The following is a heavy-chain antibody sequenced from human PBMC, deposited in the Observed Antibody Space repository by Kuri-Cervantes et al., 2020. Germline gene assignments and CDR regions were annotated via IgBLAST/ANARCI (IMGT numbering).Heavy chain of an antibody. V-gene: IGHV4-39*01. D-gene: IGHD3-22*01. CDR1: GGSFSSYY. CDR3: ARQGDSSGYQYYFDY. Sequence: SQTLSLTCAVYGGSFSSYYWGWIRQPPGKGLEWIGSIYYSGSTYYNPSLKSRVTITVDTSKNQFSLKLSSVTAADTAVYYCARQGDSSGYQYYFDYWGQGTLVTVSS. CDR2: IYYSGST. J-gene: IGHJ4*02.